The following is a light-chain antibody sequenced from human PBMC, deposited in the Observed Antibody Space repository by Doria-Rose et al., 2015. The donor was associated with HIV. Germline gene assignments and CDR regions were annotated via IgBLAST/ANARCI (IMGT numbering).Light chain of an antibody. J-gene: IGKJ2*01. CDR3: QQYSQWPPYT. CDR1: QRVKSSY. Sequence: TQSPGTLSLSPGERATLSCRASQRVKSSYLAWYQQKPGQAPRLLIYRASIRATGIPPRFTGGGSGTEFTLTISSLQTEDFAVYFCQQYSQWPPYTFGQGTKLEVK. CDR2: RAS. V-gene: IGKV3-15*01.